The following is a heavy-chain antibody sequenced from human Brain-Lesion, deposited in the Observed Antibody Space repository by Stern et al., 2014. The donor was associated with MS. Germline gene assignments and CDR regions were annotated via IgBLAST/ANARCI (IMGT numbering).Heavy chain of an antibody. CDR1: GYTLTELS. V-gene: IGHV1-24*01. CDR2: FGSEDGET. J-gene: IGHJ4*02. CDR3: ATLSPGAGGNYYRHFDY. Sequence: VQLVESGAEVKKPGASVKVSCKVSGYTLTELSMHWVRQAPSKGLEWMGGFGSEDGETIYAQKFQGRVTMTEDTSTDTAYMELSSLRSEDTAVYYCATLSPGAGGNYYRHFDYWGQGTLVTVSS. D-gene: IGHD1-26*01.